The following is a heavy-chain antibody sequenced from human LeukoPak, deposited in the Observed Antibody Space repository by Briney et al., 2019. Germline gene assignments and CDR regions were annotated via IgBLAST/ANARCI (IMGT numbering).Heavy chain of an antibody. J-gene: IGHJ4*02. CDR3: AKDGGVVTTGRGPIDC. V-gene: IGHV3-7*01. Sequence: GGSLRLSCAASGFIFTNYFMSWVRQAPGKGLEWVASIKHDGSEKYYVDSVRGRFTISRDNTMNSLYLQMNSLRVEDTAVYYCAKDGGVVTTGRGPIDCWGQGALVTVSS. D-gene: IGHD2-21*02. CDR2: IKHDGSEK. CDR1: GFIFTNYF.